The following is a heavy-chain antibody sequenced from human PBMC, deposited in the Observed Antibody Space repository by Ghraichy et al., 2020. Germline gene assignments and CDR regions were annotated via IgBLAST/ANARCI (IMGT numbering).Heavy chain of an antibody. CDR1: GFSFNTYA. CDR3: ARGPGPTIVETYLDS. Sequence: GSLRLSCAASGFSFNTYAMHWGRQTPGKGLEWVAIISYDGGNEKYADSVNGRFTISRDNSKNTLFLQMNNLRVDDSAMYYCARGPGPTIVETYLDSWGQGTLVTVSS. J-gene: IGHJ4*02. D-gene: IGHD3-10*01. V-gene: IGHV3-30*04. CDR2: ISYDGGNE.